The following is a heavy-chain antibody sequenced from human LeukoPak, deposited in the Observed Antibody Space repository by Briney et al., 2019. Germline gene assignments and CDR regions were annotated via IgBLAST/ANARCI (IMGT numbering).Heavy chain of an antibody. CDR3: ARTGYDSSGYYYKH. Sequence: ASVKVSCKASGYTFTNYGISWVRQAPGQGLEWMGWISAYNGNTNYAQKLQGRVTMTTDTSTSTAYMELRSLRSDDTAGYYCARTGYDSSGYYYKHWGQGTLVTVSS. D-gene: IGHD3-22*01. J-gene: IGHJ1*01. CDR2: ISAYNGNT. CDR1: GYTFTNYG. V-gene: IGHV1-18*01.